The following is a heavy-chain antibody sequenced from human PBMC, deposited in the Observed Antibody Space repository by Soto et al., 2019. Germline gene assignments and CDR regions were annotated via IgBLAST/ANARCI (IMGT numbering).Heavy chain of an antibody. J-gene: IGHJ6*02. D-gene: IGHD3-22*01. Sequence: QVQLVQSGAEVKKPGASVKVSCKASGYPFTSYGISWVRQAPGQGLEWMGWISAYNGNTNYAQKLQGRVTMTTDTSTSTAYMELRSLRSDDTAVYYCASHYDSSGLRGKYGMDVWGQGTTVTVS. CDR3: ASHYDSSGLRGKYGMDV. V-gene: IGHV1-18*01. CDR1: GYPFTSYG. CDR2: ISAYNGNT.